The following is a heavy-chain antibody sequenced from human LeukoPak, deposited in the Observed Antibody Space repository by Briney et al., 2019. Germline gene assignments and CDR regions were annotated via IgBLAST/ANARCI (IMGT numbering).Heavy chain of an antibody. V-gene: IGHV4-39*07. D-gene: IGHD1-14*01. CDR1: GDSLSDTNNY. CDR3: ARRKHWRDAFDI. Sequence: SETLSLTCTVSGDSLSDTNNYWGWVRQPPGKGLEWIGSINHSGSTNYNPSLKSRVTISVDTSKNQFSLKLSSVTAADTAVYYCARRKHWRDAFDIWGQGTMVTVSS. CDR2: INHSGST. J-gene: IGHJ3*02.